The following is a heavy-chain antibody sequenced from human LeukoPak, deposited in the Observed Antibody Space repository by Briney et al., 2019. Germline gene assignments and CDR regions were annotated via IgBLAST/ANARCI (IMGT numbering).Heavy chain of an antibody. V-gene: IGHV3-33*03. CDR3: AKDRLFGNIVATIWGKATGGY. D-gene: IGHD5-12*01. CDR1: GFTFSSYG. CDR2: IRYDGSNK. Sequence: GNSLRLSCAASGFTFSSYGMHWVRQAPGKGLEWVAFIRYDGSNKYYADSVKGRFTISRDNAKNSLYLQMSSLRAEDTAVYYCAKDRLFGNIVATIWGKATGGYWGQGTLVTVSS. J-gene: IGHJ4*02.